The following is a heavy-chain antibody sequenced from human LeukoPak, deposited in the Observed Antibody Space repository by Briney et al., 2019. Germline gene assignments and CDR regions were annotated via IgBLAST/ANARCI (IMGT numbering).Heavy chain of an antibody. J-gene: IGHJ4*02. V-gene: IGHV3-48*03. CDR2: ISSSGSTI. D-gene: IGHD5-12*01. Sequence: SCKPSGYTFTSYSMHWVRHAPGKGLGWVSYISSSGSTIYYEDSVKGRFTVSRNNAKNSLYLHMNSLRADDKGVYYCARVRGFNFKFSDYWGRRTLVTVSS. CDR1: GYTFTSYS. CDR3: ARVRGFNFKFSDY.